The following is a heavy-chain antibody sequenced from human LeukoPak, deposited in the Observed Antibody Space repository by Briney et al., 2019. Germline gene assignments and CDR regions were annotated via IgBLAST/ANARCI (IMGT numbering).Heavy chain of an antibody. CDR2: IKSKTAGGTT. Sequence: GGSLRLSCAASGFTFSNAWMSWVRQAAGKGLEWVGRIKSKTAGGTTDYAAPVKGRFTISRDDSKNTLYLQMNSLKTEDTAVYYCTTLSYYYYYYMDVWGKGTTVTVSS. V-gene: IGHV3-15*01. CDR1: GFTFSNAW. CDR3: TTLSYYYYYYMDV. J-gene: IGHJ6*03.